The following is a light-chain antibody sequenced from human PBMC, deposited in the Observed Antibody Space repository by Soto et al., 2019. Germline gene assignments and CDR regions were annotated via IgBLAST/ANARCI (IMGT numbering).Light chain of an antibody. CDR3: CSSAGDTLVV. CDR2: EDT. J-gene: IGLJ2*01. CDR1: SSDVGSYNT. V-gene: IGLV2-23*01. Sequence: QSALTQPASVSGSPGQSITISCTGTSSDVGSYNTVSWCQQHPGKAPKLMIFEDTERPSGVSHRFSASKSGNTAYLSISGLQAEDEAYYYCCSSAGDTLVVFGGGTKVTVL.